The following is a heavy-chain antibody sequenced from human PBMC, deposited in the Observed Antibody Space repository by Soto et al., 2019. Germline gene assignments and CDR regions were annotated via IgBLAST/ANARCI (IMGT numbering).Heavy chain of an antibody. CDR2: ISYDGSNQ. D-gene: IGHD3-22*01. CDR3: AKDYYDSSGYYGVFDY. J-gene: IGHJ4*02. CDR1: GFTFSSYG. Sequence: ESGGGVVQPGRSLRLSCAASGFTFSSYGMHWVRQAPGKGLEWVAVISYDGSNQYYADSVKGRFTISRDTSKNTLYLQLNSLRAEDTAVYYCAKDYYDSSGYYGVFDYWGQGTLVTVSS. V-gene: IGHV3-30*18.